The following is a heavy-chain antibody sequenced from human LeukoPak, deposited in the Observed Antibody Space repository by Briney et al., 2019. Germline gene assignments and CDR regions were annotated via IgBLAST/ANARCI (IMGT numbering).Heavy chain of an antibody. CDR1: GGTFSSYA. J-gene: IGHJ4*02. CDR2: IIPIFGTA. Sequence: GASVKVSCKASGGTFSSYAISWVRQAPGQGLEWMGGIIPIFGTASYAQKFQGRVTITADESTSTAYMELSSLRSEDTAVYYCARGMATKPAQSVYFDYWGQGTLVTVSS. V-gene: IGHV1-69*13. CDR3: ARGMATKPAQSVYFDY. D-gene: IGHD5-24*01.